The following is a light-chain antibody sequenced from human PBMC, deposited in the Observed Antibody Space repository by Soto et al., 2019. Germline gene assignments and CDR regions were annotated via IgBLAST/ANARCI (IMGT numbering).Light chain of an antibody. Sequence: QSALTQPPSASGSPGQSVTISCTGTSSDVGGYNYVSWYQQHPGKAPKLIISEVSKRPSGVPDRFSGSKSGNTASLTVSGLQAEDEADYYCSSYAGSSNNLYVFGTGTKLTVL. J-gene: IGLJ1*01. V-gene: IGLV2-8*01. CDR3: SSYAGSSNNLYV. CDR2: EVS. CDR1: SSDVGGYNY.